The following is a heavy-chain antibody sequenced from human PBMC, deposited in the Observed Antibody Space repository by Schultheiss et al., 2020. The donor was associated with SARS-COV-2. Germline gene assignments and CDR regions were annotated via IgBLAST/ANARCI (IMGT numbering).Heavy chain of an antibody. V-gene: IGHV5-51*01. CDR3: ARPNREDDYGDAAGMDV. D-gene: IGHD4-17*01. J-gene: IGHJ6*02. CDR1: GYSFTSYW. Sequence: GGCLRLSCKGSGYSFTSYWIGWVRQMPGKGLEWMGIIYPGDSDTRYSPSFQGQVTISADKSISTAYLHWSSLKASDTAMYYCARPNREDDYGDAAGMDVWGQGTTVTVSS. CDR2: IYPGDSDT.